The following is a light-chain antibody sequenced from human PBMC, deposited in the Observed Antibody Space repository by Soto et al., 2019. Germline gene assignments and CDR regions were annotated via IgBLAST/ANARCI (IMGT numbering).Light chain of an antibody. CDR3: KQYSDSSGA. V-gene: IGKV1-5*01. CDR1: QSISSW. Sequence: DIQMTQSPSTLSASAGDRVTITCPASQSISSWLAWYQQKPGKAPKLLIYDASSLESGVPSRFSGSGSGTEFTLTISSLQPDDFATYYCKQYSDSSGAFGQGTKVDIK. CDR2: DAS. J-gene: IGKJ1*01.